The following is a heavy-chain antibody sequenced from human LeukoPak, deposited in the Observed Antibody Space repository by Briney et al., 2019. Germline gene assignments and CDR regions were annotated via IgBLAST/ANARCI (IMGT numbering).Heavy chain of an antibody. D-gene: IGHD3-16*01. J-gene: IGHJ4*02. CDR2: INNSGST. V-gene: IGHV4-34*01. Sequence: PSETLSLTCAVYEASFSDSYWSWIRQSPEKGLEWIGEINNSGSTSYNPSLNSRVIMSVDRSKNQFSLRLTSVTAADTAVYYCARGRYGPRLGNWGQGTLVTVSS. CDR1: EASFSDSY. CDR3: ARGRYGPRLGN.